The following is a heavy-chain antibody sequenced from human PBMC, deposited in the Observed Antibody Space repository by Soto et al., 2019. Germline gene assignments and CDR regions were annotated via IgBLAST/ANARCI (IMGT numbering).Heavy chain of an antibody. J-gene: IGHJ6*03. V-gene: IGHV3-33*01. D-gene: IGHD3-3*01. CDR2: IWYDGSNK. CDR3: ARARGRVGVIQDYYMDV. Sequence: PGGSLRLSCAASGFTFSSYGMHWVRQAPGKGLEWVAVIWYDGSNKYYADSVKGRFTISRDNSKNTLYLQMNSLRAEDTAVYYCARARGRVGVIQDYYMDVWGKGTTVTVSS. CDR1: GFTFSSYG.